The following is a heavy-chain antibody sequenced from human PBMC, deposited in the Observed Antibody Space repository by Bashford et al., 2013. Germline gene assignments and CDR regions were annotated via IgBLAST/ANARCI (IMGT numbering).Heavy chain of an antibody. J-gene: IGHJ6*02. CDR2: ISYDGSNK. V-gene: IGHV3-30*03. CDR3: ARSMIGVLDI. Sequence: VRQAPGKGLEWVAVISYDGSNKYYADSVEGRFTISRDNSKNTLYLQMNTLRTEDTAVYFCARSMIGVLDIWGQGTTVTVSS. D-gene: IGHD3-22*01.